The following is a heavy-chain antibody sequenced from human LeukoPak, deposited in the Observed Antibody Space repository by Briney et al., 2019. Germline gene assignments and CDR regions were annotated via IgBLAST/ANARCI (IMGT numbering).Heavy chain of an antibody. D-gene: IGHD3-10*01. V-gene: IGHV1-2*02. Sequence: ASVKVSCKASGYTFTGHYLHWVRQAPGQGLEWMGWINPNGGGRVYAQKFQGRVNMTRDTAISTAYMELSSLTFDDTAIYYCARVGYFYGSGSQTGGYLDYWGQGTLVTVSS. CDR1: GYTFTGHY. CDR3: ARVGYFYGSGSQTGGYLDY. CDR2: INPNGGGR. J-gene: IGHJ4*02.